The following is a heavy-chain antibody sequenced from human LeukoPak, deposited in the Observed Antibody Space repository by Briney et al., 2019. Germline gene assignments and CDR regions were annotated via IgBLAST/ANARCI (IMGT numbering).Heavy chain of an antibody. CDR1: GYTLTELS. J-gene: IGHJ6*03. D-gene: IGHD2-21*02. CDR2: FDPEDGET. V-gene: IGHV1-24*01. CDR3: ARGVTARGFYYYMDI. Sequence: ASVKVSCKVSGYTLTELSMHWVRQAPGKGLEWMGGFDPEDGETIYAQKFQGRVTMTEDTSTDTAYMELSRLRSDDTAVYSCARGVTARGFYYYMDIWGRGTTVTISS.